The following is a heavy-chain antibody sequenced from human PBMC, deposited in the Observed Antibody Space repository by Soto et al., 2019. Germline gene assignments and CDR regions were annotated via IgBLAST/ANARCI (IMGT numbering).Heavy chain of an antibody. D-gene: IGHD3-22*01. CDR2: INPSGGST. CDR1: GYTFTSYY. V-gene: IGHV1-46*01. CDR3: ARSLGKKGYYYDSYYFDY. Sequence: ASVKVSCKASGYTFTSYYMHWVRQAPGQGLEWMGIINPSGGSTSYAQKFQGRVTMTRDTSTSTAYMELSSLRSEDTAVYYCARSLGKKGYYYDSYYFDYWGQGTLVTVSS. J-gene: IGHJ4*02.